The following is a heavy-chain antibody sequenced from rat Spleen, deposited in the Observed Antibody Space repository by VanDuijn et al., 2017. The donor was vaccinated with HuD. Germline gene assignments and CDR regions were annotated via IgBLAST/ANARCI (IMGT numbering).Heavy chain of an antibody. CDR3: ARHELAPFDY. CDR2: IWSGGST. Sequence: QVQLKESGPGLVQPSQTLSLTCTVSGFSLTNYGISWVRQPPGKGLEWIGVIWSGGSTDYNSAVQSRLSISRDTSKRQVFLKMNSLQPEDTGTYYCARHELAPFDYWGQGVMVTVSS. J-gene: IGHJ2*01. CDR1: GFSLTNYG. V-gene: IGHV2-4*01. D-gene: IGHD5-1*01.